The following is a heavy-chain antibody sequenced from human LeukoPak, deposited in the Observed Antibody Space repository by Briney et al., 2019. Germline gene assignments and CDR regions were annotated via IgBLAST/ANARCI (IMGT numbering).Heavy chain of an antibody. J-gene: IGHJ6*02. D-gene: IGHD3-3*01. Sequence: GGSLRLSCAASGFTFSSYSMNWVRQAPGKGLEWVSYISSSGSTIYYADSVKGRFTISRDNAKNSLYLQINSLRAEDTAVYYCARDDDFDGMDVWGQGTTVTVSS. CDR2: ISSSGSTI. CDR3: ARDDDFDGMDV. CDR1: GFTFSSYS. V-gene: IGHV3-48*04.